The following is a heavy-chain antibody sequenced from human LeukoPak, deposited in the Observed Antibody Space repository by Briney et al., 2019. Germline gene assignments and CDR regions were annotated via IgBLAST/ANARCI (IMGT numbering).Heavy chain of an antibody. CDR1: GYTFTSYY. CDR2: INPSGGST. J-gene: IGHJ4*02. CDR3: ASHPRSDYGSGSYYRD. V-gene: IGHV1-46*01. D-gene: IGHD3-10*01. Sequence: ASVKVSCKASGYTFTSYYMHWVRQAPGQGLEWMGIINPSGGSTSYAQKFQGRVTITADESTSTAYMELSSLRSEDTAVYYCASHPRSDYGSGSYYRDWGQGTLVTVSS.